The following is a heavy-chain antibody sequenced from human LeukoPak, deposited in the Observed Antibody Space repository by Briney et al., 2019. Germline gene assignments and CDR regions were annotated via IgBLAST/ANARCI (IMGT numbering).Heavy chain of an antibody. V-gene: IGHV4-61*05. CDR1: GGSIRSSYYY. Sequence: TSETLSLTCTVSGGSIRSSYYYWGWIRQPPGKGLEWIGYIYYSGSTNYNPSLKSRVTISVDTSKNQFSLKLSSVTAADTAVYYCARAPPSTTMVSNWGQGTLVTVSS. J-gene: IGHJ4*02. CDR3: ARAPPSTTMVSN. CDR2: IYYSGST. D-gene: IGHD5-18*01.